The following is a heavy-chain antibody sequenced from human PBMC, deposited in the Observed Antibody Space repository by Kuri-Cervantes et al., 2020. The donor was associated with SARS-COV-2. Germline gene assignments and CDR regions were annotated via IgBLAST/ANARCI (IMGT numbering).Heavy chain of an antibody. Sequence: GESLKISCAASGFTFSSYSMNWVRQAPGKGLEWVSSISSSSSYIYYADSVKGRFTISRDNAKNSLYLQMNSLRAEDTAVYYCAKDSGVPTAIDWLDPWGQGTLVTVSS. CDR3: AKDSGVPTAIDWLDP. V-gene: IGHV3-21*01. CDR2: ISSSSSYI. CDR1: GFTFSSYS. J-gene: IGHJ5*02. D-gene: IGHD1-1*01.